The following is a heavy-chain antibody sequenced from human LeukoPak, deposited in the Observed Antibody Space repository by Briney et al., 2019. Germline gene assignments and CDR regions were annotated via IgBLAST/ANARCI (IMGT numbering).Heavy chain of an antibody. D-gene: IGHD5-12*01. CDR2: IYHSGII. CDR3: ARLYSGYDNPGY. V-gene: IGHV4-38-2*01. CDR1: GYSISSTYY. Sequence: KPSETLSLTCAVSGYSISSTYYWGGFRQPPGEGLEWIGSIYHSGIIYYNPSLKRRVAISVDTSKNQFSLKLRSVTAADTAVYYCARLYSGYDNPGYWGQGTLVTVSS. J-gene: IGHJ4*02.